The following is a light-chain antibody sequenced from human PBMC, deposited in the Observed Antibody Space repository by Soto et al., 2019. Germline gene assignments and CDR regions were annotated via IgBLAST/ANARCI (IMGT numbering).Light chain of an antibody. V-gene: IGKV3-11*01. J-gene: IGKJ1*01. Sequence: EIVLTQSPGTLSLSPGERATHSCRASQSVSSTYLAWYQQKPGQAPRLLIHGASNRATGIPDRFSGSGSGTDFTLTISNLEPEDFAVYYCQQHSHWPPWTFGQGTKVDI. CDR1: QSVSSTY. CDR2: GAS. CDR3: QQHSHWPPWT.